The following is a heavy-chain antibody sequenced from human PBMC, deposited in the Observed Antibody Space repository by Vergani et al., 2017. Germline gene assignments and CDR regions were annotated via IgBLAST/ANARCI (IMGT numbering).Heavy chain of an antibody. Sequence: QVQLVQSGAEVKKPGASVTVSCKASGYTFTSYGISWVRQAPGQGLEWMGIITPGGSTDYGPKFQGRATMTRDTSTRTVYMDLTGLRSDDTAMYYCARTSSISGSYYNGEWDYWGQGTLVVVSS. D-gene: IGHD3-10*01. V-gene: IGHV1-18*01. J-gene: IGHJ4*02. CDR2: ITPGGST. CDR3: ARTSSISGSYYNGEWDY. CDR1: GYTFTSYG.